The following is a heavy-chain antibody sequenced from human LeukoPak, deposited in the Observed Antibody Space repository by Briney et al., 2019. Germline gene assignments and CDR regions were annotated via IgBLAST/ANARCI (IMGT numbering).Heavy chain of an antibody. Sequence: SETLSLTCTVSGGSISSSRDYWAWLRQPPGKGLEWIANIYYNGSTYYSPSLKSRVTISVDTSKNQCSLKLSSVTAADTAVYYCARSPASSWFKKYYFDYWGQGTLVTVSS. D-gene: IGHD6-13*01. CDR1: GGSISSSRDY. V-gene: IGHV4-39*01. CDR2: IYYNGST. CDR3: ARSPASSWFKKYYFDY. J-gene: IGHJ4*02.